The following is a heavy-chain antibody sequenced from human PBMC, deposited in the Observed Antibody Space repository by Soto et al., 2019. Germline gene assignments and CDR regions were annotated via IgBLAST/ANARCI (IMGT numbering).Heavy chain of an antibody. Sequence: PGESLKISCKASGYNFTNYWIAWVRQMPGKGLEWMGIIYPADSDTRYSPSFQGQVTISADKSMSTAYLQWASLKASDTALYYCARHVGAITYLFYYGMDIWGQGTTVTVSS. CDR3: ARHVGAITYLFYYGMDI. CDR1: GYNFTNYW. CDR2: IYPADSDT. D-gene: IGHD1-26*01. J-gene: IGHJ6*02. V-gene: IGHV5-51*01.